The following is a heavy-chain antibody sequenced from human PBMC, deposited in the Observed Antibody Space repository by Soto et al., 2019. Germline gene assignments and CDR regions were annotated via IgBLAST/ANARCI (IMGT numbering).Heavy chain of an antibody. J-gene: IGHJ4*02. D-gene: IGHD3-16*01. CDR2: FNPKTGGP. CDR3: AREHAGFGDY. CDR1: GYTFTDYY. V-gene: IGHV1-2*02. Sequence: ASVKVSCKTSGYTFTDYYIRWVRQAPGRGLEWLGWFNPKTGGPNYAPEFQGRVTMTRDTSLSTTYMELSSLTSDDTAVYYCAREHAGFGDYWGRGPLVTVSS.